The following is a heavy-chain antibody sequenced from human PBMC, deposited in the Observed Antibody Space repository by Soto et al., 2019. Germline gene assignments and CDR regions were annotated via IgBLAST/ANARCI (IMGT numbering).Heavy chain of an antibody. V-gene: IGHV6-1*01. J-gene: IGHJ4*02. CDR2: TYYRSKWYN. Sequence: SQTLSLTCAISGCSVSSNTASWNWIRQSPLRGLEWLGRTYYRSKWYNDYAVSVKSRVTINPDTSKNQFSLQLNSVTPEGTAVYYCARERIAVAGTKLFDYWGQGTRVTVSS. D-gene: IGHD6-19*01. CDR1: GCSVSSNTAS. CDR3: ARERIAVAGTKLFDY.